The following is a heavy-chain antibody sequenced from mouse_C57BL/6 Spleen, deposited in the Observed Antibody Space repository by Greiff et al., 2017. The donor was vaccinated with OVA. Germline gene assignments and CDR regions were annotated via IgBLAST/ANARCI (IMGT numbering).Heavy chain of an antibody. Sequence: EVKLQESGPGLVKPSQSLSLTCSVTGYSITSGYYWNWIRQFPGNKLEWMGYISYDGSNNYNPSLKNRISITRDTSKNQFFLKLNSVTTEDTATYYCAKGITTAYYFDYWGQGTTLTVSS. CDR1: GYSITSGYY. V-gene: IGHV3-6*01. CDR2: ISYDGSN. CDR3: AKGITTAYYFDY. J-gene: IGHJ2*01. D-gene: IGHD1-2*01.